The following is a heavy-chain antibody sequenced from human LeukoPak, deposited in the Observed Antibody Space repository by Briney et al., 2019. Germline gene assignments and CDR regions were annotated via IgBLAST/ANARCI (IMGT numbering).Heavy chain of an antibody. CDR1: GFTFSNHG. CDR3: AKVFGKYCSGGSCYGNWFDP. V-gene: IGHV3-23*01. J-gene: IGHJ5*02. CDR2: VSPPGGGT. D-gene: IGHD2-15*01. Sequence: GGSLRLSCAASGFTFSNHGMNWVRQAPGKGLEWLSGVSPPGGGTYYADSVKGRFTISRDNSKNTLYLQMNSLRAEDTAIYHCAKVFGKYCSGGSCYGNWFDPWGQGTLVTVSS.